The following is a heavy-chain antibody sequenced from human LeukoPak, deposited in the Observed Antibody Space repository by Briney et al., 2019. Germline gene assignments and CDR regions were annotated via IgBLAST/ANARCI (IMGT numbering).Heavy chain of an antibody. D-gene: IGHD3-3*01. J-gene: IGHJ4*02. Sequence: PSETLSLTCAVYGGSFRGYYWSWIRQPPGKGLEWIGEINHSGSTNYNPSLKSRVTISVDTSKNQFSLKLSSVTAADTAVYYCARGPGITIFGVVRRADYWGQGTLVTVSS. V-gene: IGHV4-34*01. CDR3: ARGPGITIFGVVRRADY. CDR1: GGSFRGYY. CDR2: INHSGST.